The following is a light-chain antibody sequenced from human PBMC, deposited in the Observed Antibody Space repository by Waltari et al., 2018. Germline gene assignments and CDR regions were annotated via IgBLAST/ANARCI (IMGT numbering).Light chain of an antibody. CDR1: ALPTES. V-gene: IGLV3-25*03. J-gene: IGLJ3*02. Sequence: SYELTQPPSVSVSPGQTTRITCSGDALPTESAYWYQQKPGQAPVLVIYKDTERATGIHERFSGSSAGTTVTLIISGVQAEDEADYYCQSGDYSRSYVVLGGGTKLTVL. CDR3: QSGDYSRSYVV. CDR2: KDT.